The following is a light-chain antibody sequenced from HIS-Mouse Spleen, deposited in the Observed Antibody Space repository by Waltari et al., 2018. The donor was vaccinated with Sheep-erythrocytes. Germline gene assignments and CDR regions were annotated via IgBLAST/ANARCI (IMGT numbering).Light chain of an antibody. V-gene: IGLV2-14*03. CDR1: SSDSCGYNS. CDR3: SSYTSSSSYV. Sequence: QSALNQPASVSGSPGQSITLSCPGSSSDSCGYNSVSWYQQHPGKAPKLMIYDVSNRPSGVSNRFSGSKSGNTASLTISGLQAEDEADYYCSSYTSSSSYVFGTGTKVTVL. J-gene: IGLJ1*01. CDR2: DVS.